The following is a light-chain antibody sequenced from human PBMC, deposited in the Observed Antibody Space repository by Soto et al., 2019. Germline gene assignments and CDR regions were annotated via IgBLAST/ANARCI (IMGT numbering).Light chain of an antibody. Sequence: EIVLTQSPGTLSLSPGERATLSCRASQSVTSSFLAWYQQKPGQAPRLLIYSASHRATGIPDRFSGSESGTEFTLTISSLQSEDFGVYYCHQHNNWWTFGQGTKV. J-gene: IGKJ1*01. V-gene: IGKV3D-20*02. CDR1: QSVTSSF. CDR3: HQHNNWWT. CDR2: SAS.